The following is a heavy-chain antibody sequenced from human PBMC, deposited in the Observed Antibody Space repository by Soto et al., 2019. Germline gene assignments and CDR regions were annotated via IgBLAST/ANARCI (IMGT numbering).Heavy chain of an antibody. CDR3: ATTPTIAARPDY. J-gene: IGHJ4*02. Sequence: LRLSCAASGFTFSSYEMNWVRQAPGKGLEWVSYISSGGSTIYYADSVKGRFTISRDNAKNSLYLQMNSLRAEDTAVYYCATTPTIAARPDYWGQGTLVTVSS. D-gene: IGHD6-6*01. CDR1: GFTFSSYE. V-gene: IGHV3-48*03. CDR2: ISSGGSTI.